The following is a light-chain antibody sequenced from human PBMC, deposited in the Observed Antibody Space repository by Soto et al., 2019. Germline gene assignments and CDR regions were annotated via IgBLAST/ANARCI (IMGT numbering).Light chain of an antibody. J-gene: IGLJ3*02. CDR3: GTWDSSLSAAV. CDR1: SFNIGNNY. CDR2: DTN. V-gene: IGLV1-51*01. Sequence: QSVLTQPPSVSAAPGQKVTISCSGGSFNIGNNYVSWYQQLPGTAPKLLIYDTNKRPSGIPDRFSGSKSGTSATLDITGLQTGDEADYYCGTWDSSLSAAVFGGGTQLTVL.